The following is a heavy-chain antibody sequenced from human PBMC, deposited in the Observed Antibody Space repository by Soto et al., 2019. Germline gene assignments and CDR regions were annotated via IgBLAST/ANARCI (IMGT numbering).Heavy chain of an antibody. J-gene: IGHJ2*01. CDR1: GFTFSDYY. D-gene: IGHD6-13*01. V-gene: IGHV3-11*05. CDR2: INSSSTYT. Sequence: QVQLVESGGGLVKPGGSLRLSCAASGFTFSDYYMSWIRQAPGKGLEWVSYINSSSTYTNYADSVKGRFTISRDNAKNSLYLQMNSLRAEDTAVYYCARIIAAAGGRRYFDLWGRVTLVTVSS. CDR3: ARIIAAAGGRRYFDL.